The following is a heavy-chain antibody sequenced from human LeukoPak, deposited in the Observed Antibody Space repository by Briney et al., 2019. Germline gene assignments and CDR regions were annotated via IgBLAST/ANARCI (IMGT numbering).Heavy chain of an antibody. CDR3: AREPSGNFGQLVSSAEYFQH. CDR1: GFTFSNYA. Sequence: GGSLRLSCATSGFTFSNYAIHWVRQAPGKGLEWVADISFDGDNEYYADSVRGRFMIARDNSKKPVYLQMNSLTIEDTAVYYCAREPSGNFGQLVSSAEYFQHWGQGTRVTVSS. CDR2: ISFDGDNE. J-gene: IGHJ1*01. D-gene: IGHD5/OR15-5a*01. V-gene: IGHV3-30-3*01.